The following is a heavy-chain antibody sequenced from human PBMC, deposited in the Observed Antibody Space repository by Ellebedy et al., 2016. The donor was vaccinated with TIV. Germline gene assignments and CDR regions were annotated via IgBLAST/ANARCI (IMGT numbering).Heavy chain of an antibody. V-gene: IGHV1-18*01. CDR1: GYTFTSYG. Sequence: ASVKVSXXASGYTFTSYGISWVRQAPGQGLEWMGWISAYNGNTNYAQKLQGRVTMTTDTSTTTAYMELRSLRSDDTAFYYCARADSSSWYSNWFDPWGQGTLVTVSS. CDR2: ISAYNGNT. CDR3: ARADSSSWYSNWFDP. J-gene: IGHJ5*02. D-gene: IGHD6-13*01.